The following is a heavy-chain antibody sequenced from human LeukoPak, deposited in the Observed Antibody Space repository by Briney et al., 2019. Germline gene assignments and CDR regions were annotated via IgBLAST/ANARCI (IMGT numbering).Heavy chain of an antibody. V-gene: IGHV3-21*01. CDR3: VRGDNRDY. J-gene: IGHJ4*02. CDR2: IGKTSRDM. Sequence: GGSLRLSCAASGFSFSTSTMNWVRQAPGRGLEWISSIGKTSRDMYYADSVRGRFTISRDNAKNSLFLLMNSLRVEDTSVYYCVRGDNRDYWGQGTLVTVSS. D-gene: IGHD1-14*01. CDR1: GFSFSTST.